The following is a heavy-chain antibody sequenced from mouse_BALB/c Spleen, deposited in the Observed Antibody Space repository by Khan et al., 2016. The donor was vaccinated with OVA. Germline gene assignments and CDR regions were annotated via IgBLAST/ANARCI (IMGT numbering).Heavy chain of an antibody. J-gene: IGHJ3*01. D-gene: IGHD2-1*01. CDR3: ARGYFGNYEFVY. Sequence: VQLQESGTELVKPGASVKLSCKTSGYTFTSYWIQWVKQRPGQGLGWMGQIFPGTGTTYYNENFKGKATLTVNTSSSTAYMQLSSLTSEYSAVYFCARGYFGNYEFVYWGRGTLVTVSP. V-gene: IGHV1S132*01. CDR2: IFPGTGTT. CDR1: GYTFTSYW.